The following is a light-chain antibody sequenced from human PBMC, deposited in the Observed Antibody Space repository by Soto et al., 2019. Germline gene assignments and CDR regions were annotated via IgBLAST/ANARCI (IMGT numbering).Light chain of an antibody. V-gene: IGKV3-11*01. J-gene: IGKJ5*01. CDR3: QQRSNLIT. CDR1: QSVSNF. Sequence: EIVLTQSPATLSLSPGERATLSYRASQSVSNFLAWYQQKPGQAPRLLIYDASNRATGIPARFSGSGSGTDFTLTISSLEPEDFAVYYCQQRSNLITFGQGTRLEIK. CDR2: DAS.